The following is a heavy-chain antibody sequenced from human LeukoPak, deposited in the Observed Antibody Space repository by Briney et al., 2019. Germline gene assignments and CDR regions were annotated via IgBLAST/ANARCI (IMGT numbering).Heavy chain of an antibody. Sequence: SETLSLTCTVSGGSISNYYWSWIRQPAGKGLGWIGRKHARGSSNYNPPVQSRVTMSVDTSKNQFSLKLRSVTAADTAVYYCARGRYCSADICTGGDSFDIWGQGTMVSVSP. D-gene: IGHD2-15*01. CDR2: KHARGSS. CDR3: ARGRYCSADICTGGDSFDI. CDR1: GGSISNYY. J-gene: IGHJ3*02. V-gene: IGHV4-4*07.